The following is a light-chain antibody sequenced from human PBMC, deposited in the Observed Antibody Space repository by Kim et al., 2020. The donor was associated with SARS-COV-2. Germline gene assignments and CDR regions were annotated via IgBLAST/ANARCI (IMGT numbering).Light chain of an antibody. CDR2: KAS. Sequence: AFVGDRVTIPCRASKSISSWLAWYQQKPGKAPKLLIYKASSLESGVPSRFSGSESGTEFTLTISSLQPDDFATYYCLQYKGFTRTFGQGTKVEIK. V-gene: IGKV1-5*03. CDR1: KSISSW. J-gene: IGKJ1*01. CDR3: LQYKGFTRT.